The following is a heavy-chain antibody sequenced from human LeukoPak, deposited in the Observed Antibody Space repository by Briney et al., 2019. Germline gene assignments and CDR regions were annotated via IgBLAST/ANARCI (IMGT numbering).Heavy chain of an antibody. Sequence: GGSLRLSCAASGLTFSSYAMHWVRQAPGKGLEWVAVISYDGSNKYYADSVKGRFTISRDNSKNTLYLQMNSLRAEDTAVYYCXXEPFTGPNFDYWGRGTLV. V-gene: IGHV3-30-3*01. D-gene: IGHD7-27*01. CDR2: ISYDGSNK. CDR3: XXEPFTGPNFDY. CDR1: GLTFSSYA. J-gene: IGHJ4*02.